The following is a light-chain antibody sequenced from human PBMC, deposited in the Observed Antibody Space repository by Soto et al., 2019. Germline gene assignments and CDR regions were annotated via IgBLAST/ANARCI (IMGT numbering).Light chain of an antibody. CDR3: QQFKTFPFT. CDR2: TVS. Sequence: IQMTQSPSSVSASVGDTVTLSCQTSHGVSGWLAWYQQKPGKAPTLLIYTVSNLQSGVPSRFSGSGSGTDFSLTITNLQPEDFATYCCQQFKTFPFTFGPGTKVEVK. V-gene: IGKV1-12*01. J-gene: IGKJ3*01. CDR1: HGVSGW.